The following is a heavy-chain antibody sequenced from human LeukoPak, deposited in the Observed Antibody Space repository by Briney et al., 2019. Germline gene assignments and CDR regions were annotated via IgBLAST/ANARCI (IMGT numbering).Heavy chain of an antibody. V-gene: IGHV3-48*01. Sequence: QPGGSLRLSCVASGFTFSTYWMSWVRQAPGKGLEWVSYISSRNTSIYYSDSVKGRFTISRDNARNSLYLQMNSLRAEDTGVYYCARDPSSSPPYYFYYYYMDVWGKGTTVTVSS. CDR2: ISSRNTSI. J-gene: IGHJ6*03. CDR1: GFTFSTYW. CDR3: ARDPSSSPPYYFYYYYMDV. D-gene: IGHD6-6*01.